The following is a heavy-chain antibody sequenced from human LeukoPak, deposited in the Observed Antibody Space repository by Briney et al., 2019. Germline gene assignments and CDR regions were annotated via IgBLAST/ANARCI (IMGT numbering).Heavy chain of an antibody. D-gene: IGHD6-19*01. Sequence: GGSLRLSCAASGFTFSNSALNWVRQAPGKGLEWVSTIANSGGNTYYADSVKGRFTISRDNFRNTLYLQMNSLRAEDTAVYYCARASTRYSSAWHYFDYWGQGTLVTVSS. V-gene: IGHV3-23*01. CDR1: GFTFSNSA. CDR2: IANSGGNT. J-gene: IGHJ4*02. CDR3: ARASTRYSSAWHYFDY.